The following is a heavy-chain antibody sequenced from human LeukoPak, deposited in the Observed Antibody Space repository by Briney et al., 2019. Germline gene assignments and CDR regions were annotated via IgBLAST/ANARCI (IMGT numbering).Heavy chain of an antibody. CDR1: GFIFSSYA. Sequence: AGSLRISCDAAGFIFSSYAINWVRQAPGKGLEWGSVISGSGGSPYYADSGKGRFTVSRDNSKNTLYLQLNSLRAEDTAIYYCVKDRGYAGIFDYWGQGTLVTVSS. CDR2: ISGSGGSP. CDR3: VKDRGYAGIFDY. J-gene: IGHJ4*02. D-gene: IGHD1-14*01. V-gene: IGHV3-23*01.